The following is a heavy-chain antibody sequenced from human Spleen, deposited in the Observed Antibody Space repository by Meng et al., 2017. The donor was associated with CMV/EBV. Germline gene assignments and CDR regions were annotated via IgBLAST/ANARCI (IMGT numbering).Heavy chain of an antibody. CDR3: ARELRSAAGWFDP. CDR1: GYTFTGYY. J-gene: IGHJ5*02. CDR2: INPNSGGT. Sequence: ASGYTFTGYYMHWVRQAPGQGLEWMGWINPNSGGTNYAQKFQGRVTMTRDTSISTAYMELSRLRSDDTAVYYCARELRSAAGWFDPWGQGTLVTVSS. D-gene: IGHD3-3*01. V-gene: IGHV1-2*02.